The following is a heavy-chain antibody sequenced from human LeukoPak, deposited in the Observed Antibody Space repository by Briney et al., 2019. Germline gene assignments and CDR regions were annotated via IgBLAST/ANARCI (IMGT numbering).Heavy chain of an antibody. Sequence: GASVKVSCKASGYTFTGYYMHWVRQAPGQGLEWMGWINPNSGGTNYAQKLQGRVTMATDTSTSTAYMELRSLRSDDTAVYYCARGYSGYGNDYWGQGTLVTVSS. CDR1: GYTFTGYY. J-gene: IGHJ4*02. D-gene: IGHD5-12*01. CDR2: INPNSGGT. V-gene: IGHV1-2*02. CDR3: ARGYSGYGNDY.